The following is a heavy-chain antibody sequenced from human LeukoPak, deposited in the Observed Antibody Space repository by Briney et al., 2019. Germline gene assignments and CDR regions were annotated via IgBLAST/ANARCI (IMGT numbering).Heavy chain of an antibody. CDR2: IKPDESEI. V-gene: IGHV3-7*05. D-gene: IGHD6-19*01. Sequence: GGSLRLSCAASGFXFSNYWITWVRQAPGKGLEWVANIKPDESEIYYVDSVRGRFTVSRDNAKNSLFLQMNSLKAEDTAVYYCARLMAVRLGGMDVWGQGTTVTVSS. CDR3: ARLMAVRLGGMDV. J-gene: IGHJ6*02. CDR1: GFXFSNYW.